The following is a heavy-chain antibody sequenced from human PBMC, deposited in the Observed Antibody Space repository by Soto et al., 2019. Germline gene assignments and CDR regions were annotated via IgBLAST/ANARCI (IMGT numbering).Heavy chain of an antibody. V-gene: IGHV3-30*18. Sequence: GGSLRLSCAASGFTFSSYGMHWVRQAPGKGLEWVAVISYDGSNKYYADSVKGRFTISRDNSKNTLYLQMNSLRAEDTAVYYCAKGLEKEWLVTWFDPWGQGTLVTVSS. CDR2: ISYDGSNK. CDR1: GFTFSSYG. CDR3: AKGLEKEWLVTWFDP. D-gene: IGHD6-19*01. J-gene: IGHJ5*02.